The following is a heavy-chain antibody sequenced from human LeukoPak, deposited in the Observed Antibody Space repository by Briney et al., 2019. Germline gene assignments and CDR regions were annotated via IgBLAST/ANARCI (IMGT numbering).Heavy chain of an antibody. V-gene: IGHV3-48*01. J-gene: IGHJ4*02. CDR2: ISGSSSTI. D-gene: IGHD3-22*01. Sequence: GGSLRLSCAASGFTFGSYSMNWVRQAPGKGLEWVSYISGSSSTIYYADSVKGRFTLSRDNAKNSLYLQMNSLRAEDTAVYYCARDYYDSSGYSVDYWGQGTLVTVCS. CDR1: GFTFGSYS. CDR3: ARDYYDSSGYSVDY.